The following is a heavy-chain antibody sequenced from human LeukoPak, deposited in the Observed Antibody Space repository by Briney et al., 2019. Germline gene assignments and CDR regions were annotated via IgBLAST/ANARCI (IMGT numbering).Heavy chain of an antibody. CDR3: SEGYFEPFDH. V-gene: IGHV4-59*02. CDR1: GVSVSTSH. CDR2: LSYTGKT. Sequence: SETLSLTCNVSGVSVSTSHWNWIRQRPGRGLEWIGCLSYTGKTDYNPSLKSRVSISLGSSNNHFSLKLTSVTAADTAVYYCSEGYFEPFDHWGQGILVTVSS. J-gene: IGHJ4*02. D-gene: IGHD2/OR15-2a*01.